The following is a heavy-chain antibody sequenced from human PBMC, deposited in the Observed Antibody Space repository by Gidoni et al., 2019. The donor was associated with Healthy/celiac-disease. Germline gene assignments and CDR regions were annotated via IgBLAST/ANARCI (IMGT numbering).Heavy chain of an antibody. V-gene: IGHV4-30-4*01. CDR1: GGSISSGDYY. CDR3: AREDAGSGSYYTGPYLIFDY. J-gene: IGHJ4*02. D-gene: IGHD1-26*01. CDR2: IYYSGST. Sequence: VKPSQTLSLTCTVSGGSISSGDYYWSWIRQPPGKGLEWIGYIYYSGSTYYNPSLKSRVTISVDTSKNQFSLKLSSVTAADTAVYYCAREDAGSGSYYTGPYLIFDYWGQGTLVTVSS.